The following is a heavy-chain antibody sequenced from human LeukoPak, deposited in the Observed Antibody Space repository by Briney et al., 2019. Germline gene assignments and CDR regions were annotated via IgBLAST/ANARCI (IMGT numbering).Heavy chain of an antibody. Sequence: SETLSLTCAVEGGSFSGFYWTWVRQPPGKGLEWIGEINQSGSTNYNSSLKSRVPVSLDTSTSHFSLNLGSVTAADTAVYYCARAVYGLYSTLDYWGQGILVTVSS. V-gene: IGHV4-34*01. CDR1: GGSFSGFY. D-gene: IGHD4-11*01. CDR3: ARAVYGLYSTLDY. CDR2: INQSGST. J-gene: IGHJ4*02.